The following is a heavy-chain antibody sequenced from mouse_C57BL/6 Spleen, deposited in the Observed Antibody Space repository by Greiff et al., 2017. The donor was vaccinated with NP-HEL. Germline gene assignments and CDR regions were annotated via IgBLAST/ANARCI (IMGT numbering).Heavy chain of an antibody. J-gene: IGHJ1*03. CDR3: ARGLSNWDGRYFDV. D-gene: IGHD4-1*01. CDR2: ISSGSSTI. CDR1: GFTFSDYG. V-gene: IGHV5-17*01. Sequence: EVQLVESGGGLVKPGGSLKLSCAASGFTFSDYGMHWVRQAPEKGLEWVAYISSGSSTIYYADTVKGRFTISRDNAKNTLFLQMTSLRSEDTAMYYCARGLSNWDGRYFDVWGTGTTVTVSS.